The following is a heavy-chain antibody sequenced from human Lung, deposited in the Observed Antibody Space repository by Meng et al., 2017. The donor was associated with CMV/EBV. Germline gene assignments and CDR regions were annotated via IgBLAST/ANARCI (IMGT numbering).Heavy chain of an antibody. D-gene: IGHD3-3*01. CDR3: AKDLGRDAYYDFWSGPPPPGFDY. Sequence: GESLKISCAASGFTFSSYGMHWVRQAPGKGLEWVAFIRYDGSNKYYADSVKGRFTISRDNSKNTLYLQMNSLRAEDTAVYYCAKDLGRDAYYDFWSGPPPPGFDYWGQGXLVXVPQ. V-gene: IGHV3-30*02. J-gene: IGHJ4*02. CDR2: IRYDGSNK. CDR1: GFTFSSYG.